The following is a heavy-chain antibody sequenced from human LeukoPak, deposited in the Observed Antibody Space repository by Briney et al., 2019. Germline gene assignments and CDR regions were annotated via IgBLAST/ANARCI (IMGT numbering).Heavy chain of an antibody. Sequence: GGSLRLSCAASGFTFSTYGMHWVRQAPGKGLEWVAVISYDGSNKYYADSVKGRFTISRDNSKNTLDLQMNSLRAEDTAVYYCERGGVEMATVNNWFDPWGQGTLVTVYS. CDR1: GFTFSTYG. CDR2: ISYDGSNK. J-gene: IGHJ5*02. V-gene: IGHV3-30*03. CDR3: ERGGVEMATVNNWFDP. D-gene: IGHD5-24*01.